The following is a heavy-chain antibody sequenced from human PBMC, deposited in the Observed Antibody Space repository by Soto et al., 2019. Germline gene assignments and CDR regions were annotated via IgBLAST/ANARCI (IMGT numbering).Heavy chain of an antibody. CDR1: GFTFSSYV. D-gene: IGHD1-26*01. CDR3: ARELSGSYYGY. V-gene: IGHV3-33*01. Sequence: QVQLVESGGGVVQPGRSLRLSCAASGFTFSSYVMHWVRQAPGKGLEWVAVIWYDGSNKYYADSVKGRFTISRDNSKNTLYLQMNSLRAEDTAVYYCARELSGSYYGYWGQGTLVTVSS. CDR2: IWYDGSNK. J-gene: IGHJ4*02.